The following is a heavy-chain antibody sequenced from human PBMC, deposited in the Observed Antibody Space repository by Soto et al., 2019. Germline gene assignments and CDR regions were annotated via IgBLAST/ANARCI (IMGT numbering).Heavy chain of an antibody. CDR1: GFTFNSYS. V-gene: IGHV3-48*02. J-gene: IGHJ4*02. CDR3: ARAGYYGSGILL. CDR2: ISSSSSTI. Sequence: EVQLVESGGGLVQPGGSLRLSCAASGFTFNSYSMNLVRQAPGKGLEWVSYISSSSSTIYYADSVKCRFTIARDNAKNSLYLQMNSLRDEDTAVYYCARAGYYGSGILLWGQGTLVTVSS. D-gene: IGHD3-10*01.